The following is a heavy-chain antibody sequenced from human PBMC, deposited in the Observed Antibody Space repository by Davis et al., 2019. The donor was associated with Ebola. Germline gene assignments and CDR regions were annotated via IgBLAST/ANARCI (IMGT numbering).Heavy chain of an antibody. V-gene: IGHV1-18*04. CDR2: ISVNNGIT. D-gene: IGHD6-13*01. CDR3: ARVRWSSSFRWFDP. Sequence: AASVKVSCKASGYTFTNYYMHWVRQVPGQGLEWMGWISVNNGITNYAQNLQGRVTMTTDTSTSTAYMELRSLRSDDTAVYYCARVRWSSSFRWFDPWGQGTLVTVSS. CDR1: GYTFTNYY. J-gene: IGHJ5*02.